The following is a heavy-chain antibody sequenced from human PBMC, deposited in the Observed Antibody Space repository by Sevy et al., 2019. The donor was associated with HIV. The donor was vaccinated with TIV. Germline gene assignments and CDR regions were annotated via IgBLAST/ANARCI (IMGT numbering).Heavy chain of an antibody. CDR3: ARGRYYDFWRGYCCYYGMDV. D-gene: IGHD3-3*01. Sequence: ASVKVSCKASGYTFTSYYMHWVRQAPGQGLEWMGIINPSGGSTSYAQKFQGRVTMTRDTSTSTVYMELSSLRSEDTAVYYCARGRYYDFWRGYCCYYGMDVWGQGTTVTVSS. CDR1: GYTFTSYY. CDR2: INPSGGST. V-gene: IGHV1-46*01. J-gene: IGHJ6*02.